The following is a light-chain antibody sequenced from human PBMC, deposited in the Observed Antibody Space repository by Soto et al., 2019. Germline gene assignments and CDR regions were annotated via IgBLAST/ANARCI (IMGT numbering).Light chain of an antibody. CDR3: QQRSNWPPWT. J-gene: IGKJ1*01. V-gene: IGKV3-11*01. CDR1: QSISSY. Sequence: DIVLTQSPATLSLSPGDRATISCRASQSISSYLAWYQQKPGQAPRLLIYDASTWTTGIPARFSGSGSGTDFTLTISSLEPEDFAVYYCQQRSNWPPWTFGQGTKVDIK. CDR2: DAS.